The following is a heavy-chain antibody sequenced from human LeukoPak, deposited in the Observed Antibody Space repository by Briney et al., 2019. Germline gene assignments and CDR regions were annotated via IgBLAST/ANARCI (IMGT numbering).Heavy chain of an antibody. CDR2: FDSEDGET. D-gene: IGHD3-10*01. J-gene: IGHJ4*02. Sequence: ASVKVSCKVSGYTLTELSMHWVRQAPGKGLEWMGGFDSEDGETIYAQKFQGRVTMTEDTSSDTAYMELSSLRSEDTAVYYCAREDRFLNYYGSGSYYNGLDYWGQGTLVTVSS. V-gene: IGHV1-24*01. CDR1: GYTLTELS. CDR3: AREDRFLNYYGSGSYYNGLDY.